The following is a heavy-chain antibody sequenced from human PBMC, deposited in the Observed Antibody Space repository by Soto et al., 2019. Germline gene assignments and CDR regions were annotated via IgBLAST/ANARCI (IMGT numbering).Heavy chain of an antibody. Sequence: GGSLRLSCAASGFTFSSYAMSWVRQAPGKGLEWVSAISGSGGSTYYADSVKGRFTISRDNSKNTLYLQMNSLRAEDTAVYYCAKDTVYFLVGATGMDVWGQGTTVTVSS. CDR3: AKDTVYFLVGATGMDV. CDR1: GFTFSSYA. V-gene: IGHV3-23*01. CDR2: ISGSGGST. D-gene: IGHD1-26*01. J-gene: IGHJ6*02.